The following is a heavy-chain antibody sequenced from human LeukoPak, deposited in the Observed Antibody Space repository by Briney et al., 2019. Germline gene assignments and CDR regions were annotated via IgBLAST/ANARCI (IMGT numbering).Heavy chain of an antibody. Sequence: GGSLRLSCAASGFTFSSYAMSWARQAPGKGLEWVSAISGSGGSTYYADSVKGRFTISRDNSKNTLYLKMNSLRAEDTAVYYCAKDNRAYYGSGSYYIDYWGQGTLVTVSS. J-gene: IGHJ4*02. CDR1: GFTFSSYA. CDR3: AKDNRAYYGSGSYYIDY. CDR2: ISGSGGST. D-gene: IGHD3-10*01. V-gene: IGHV3-23*01.